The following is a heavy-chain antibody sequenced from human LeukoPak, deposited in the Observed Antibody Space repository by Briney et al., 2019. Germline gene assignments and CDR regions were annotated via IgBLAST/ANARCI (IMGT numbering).Heavy chain of an antibody. CDR2: IRYDGSNK. V-gene: IGHV3-30*02. J-gene: IGHJ4*02. Sequence: SGGSLRLSCAASGFTFSSYGMHWVRQAPGKGLEWVAFIRYDGSNKYYADSVKGRFTISRDNSKNTLYLQMNSLRAGDTAVYYCAKDPFEEYYFDYWGQGTLVTVSS. CDR1: GFTFSSYG. D-gene: IGHD3-10*01. CDR3: AKDPFEEYYFDY.